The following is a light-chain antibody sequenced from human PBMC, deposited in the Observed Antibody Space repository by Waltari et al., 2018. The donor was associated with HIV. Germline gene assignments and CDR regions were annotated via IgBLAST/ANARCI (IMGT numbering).Light chain of an antibody. J-gene: IGKJ2*01. Sequence: ILMTHSPATLSLSPGERATLTSSASQSVSSNLAWYKQKPGQVPRRLIYGASTRATGIPARFSGSGSGTEFTLTISSLQSEDFAVYYCQKYNNWPPYTIGQGTKLEIK. CDR1: QSVSSN. V-gene: IGKV3-15*01. CDR3: QKYNNWPPYT. CDR2: GAS.